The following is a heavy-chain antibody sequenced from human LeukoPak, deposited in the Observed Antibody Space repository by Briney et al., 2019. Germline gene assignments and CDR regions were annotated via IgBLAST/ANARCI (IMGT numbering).Heavy chain of an antibody. D-gene: IGHD2-21*02. J-gene: IGHJ5*02. V-gene: IGHV4-59*01. CDR2: IYYSGIT. CDR1: VGSMSSYY. CDR3: ARSVRLLSLATADNWFDP. Sequence: PSETLSLTCTVSVGSMSSYYWSWIRQPPGKGLEWIGYIYYSGITNYNPSLKSRVTISIDTSENQFSLNLRSVTAADTAVYFCARSVRLLSLATADNWFDPWGQGTLVTVSS.